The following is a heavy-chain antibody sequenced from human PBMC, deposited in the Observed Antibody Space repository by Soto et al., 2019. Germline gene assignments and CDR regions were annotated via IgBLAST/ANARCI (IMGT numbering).Heavy chain of an antibody. J-gene: IGHJ5*02. CDR3: ARCRIAANWFDP. V-gene: IGHV4-34*01. D-gene: IGHD6-13*01. Sequence: SETLSLTCAVYGGSFSGYYWSWIRQPPGKGLEWIGEINHSGSTNYNPSLKSRVTISVDTSKNQFSLKLSSVTAADTAVYYCARCRIAANWFDPWGQGTLVTVSS. CDR2: INHSGST. CDR1: GGSFSGYY.